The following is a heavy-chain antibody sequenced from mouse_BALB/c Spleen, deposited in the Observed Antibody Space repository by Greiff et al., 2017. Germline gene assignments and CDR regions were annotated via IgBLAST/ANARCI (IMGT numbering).Heavy chain of an antibody. CDR3: ARVGNYDAMDY. CDR1: GFTFSSYA. V-gene: IGHV5-6-5*01. J-gene: IGHJ4*01. CDR2: ISSGGST. Sequence: EVQLVESGGGLVKPGGSLKLSCAASGFTFSSYAMSWVRQTPEKRLEWVASISSGGSTYYPDSVKGRFTISRDNARNILYLQMSSLRSEDTAMYYCARVGNYDAMDYWGQGTSVTVSS. D-gene: IGHD2-1*01.